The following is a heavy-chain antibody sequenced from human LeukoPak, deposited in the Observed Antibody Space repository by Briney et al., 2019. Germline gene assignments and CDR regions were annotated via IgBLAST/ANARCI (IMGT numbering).Heavy chain of an antibody. Sequence: ASVKVSCKASGYTFTGYYMHWVRQAPGQGLEWMGIINPSGGSTSYAQKFQGRVTMTRDTSTSTVYMELSSLRSEDTAVYYCASQIGYSSGWYYFDYWGQGTLVTVSS. CDR2: INPSGGST. CDR1: GYTFTGYY. CDR3: ASQIGYSSGWYYFDY. V-gene: IGHV1-46*01. J-gene: IGHJ4*02. D-gene: IGHD6-19*01.